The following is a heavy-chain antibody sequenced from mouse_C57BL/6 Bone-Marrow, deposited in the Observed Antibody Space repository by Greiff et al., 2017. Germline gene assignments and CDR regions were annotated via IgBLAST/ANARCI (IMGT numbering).Heavy chain of an antibody. V-gene: IGHV1-76*01. J-gene: IGHJ3*01. CDR2: IYPGSGNT. Sequence: VQLQQSGAELVRPGASVKLSCKASGYTFTDYYINWVKQRPGQGLEWIARIYPGSGNTYYNEKFKGKATLTAEKSSSTAYMQLSSLTSEDSAVYFCARWRASWGQGTLVTVSA. CDR1: GYTFTDYY. CDR3: ARWRAS.